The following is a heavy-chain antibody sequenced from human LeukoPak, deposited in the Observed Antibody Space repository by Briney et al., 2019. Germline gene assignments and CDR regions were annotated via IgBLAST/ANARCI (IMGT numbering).Heavy chain of an antibody. CDR3: ATSDIVATSFGD. CDR2: IDPSDSYT. CDR1: GYSFTSYW. J-gene: IGHJ4*02. V-gene: IGHV5-10-1*01. D-gene: IGHD5-12*01. Sequence: VESLRISCKGSGYSFTSYWISWVRQMPGKGLEWMGRIDPSDSYTNYSPSFQGHVTISADKSISTAYLQWSSLKASDTAMYYCATSDIVATSFGDWGQGTLVTVSS.